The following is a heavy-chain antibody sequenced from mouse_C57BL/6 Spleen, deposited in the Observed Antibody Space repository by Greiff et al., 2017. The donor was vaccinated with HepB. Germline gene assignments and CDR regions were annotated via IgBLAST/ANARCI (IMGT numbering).Heavy chain of an antibody. V-gene: IGHV5-4*01. Sequence: EVKVVESGGGLVKPGGSLKLSCAASGFTFSSYAMSWVRQTPEKRLEWVATISDGGSYTYYPDNVKGRFTISRDNAKNNLYLQMSHLKSGDTAMYYCARDRGRGFWYFDVWGTGTTVTVSS. CDR3: ARDRGRGFWYFDV. CDR1: GFTFSSYA. J-gene: IGHJ1*03. CDR2: ISDGGSYT. D-gene: IGHD3-3*01.